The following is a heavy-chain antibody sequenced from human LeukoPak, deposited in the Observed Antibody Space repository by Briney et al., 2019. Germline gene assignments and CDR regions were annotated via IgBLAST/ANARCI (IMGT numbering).Heavy chain of an antibody. CDR2: IYYSGST. D-gene: IGHD3-10*01. CDR1: GGSISSSSYY. CDR3: ARGRYGSGSYFFDY. V-gene: IGHV4-39*07. Sequence: PSETLSLTCTVSGGSISSSSYYWGWLRQPPGKGLEWIGSIYYSGSTNYNPSLKSRVTMSVDTAKNQFSLKLTSVTAADTAVYYCARGRYGSGSYFFDYWGQGSLVTVSS. J-gene: IGHJ4*02.